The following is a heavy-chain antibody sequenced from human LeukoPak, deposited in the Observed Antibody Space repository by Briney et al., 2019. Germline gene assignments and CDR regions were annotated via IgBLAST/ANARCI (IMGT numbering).Heavy chain of an antibody. J-gene: IGHJ5*02. Sequence: PGGSLRLSCAASGFTFSSYAMSWVRQAPGKGLEWVSAISGSGGSTYYADSVKGRFTISRDNSKNTLYLQMNGLRAEDTAVYYCAKEPHIDWFHNPSWFDPWGQGTLVTVSS. CDR1: GFTFSSYA. V-gene: IGHV3-23*01. D-gene: IGHD3-9*01. CDR2: ISGSGGST. CDR3: AKEPHIDWFHNPSWFDP.